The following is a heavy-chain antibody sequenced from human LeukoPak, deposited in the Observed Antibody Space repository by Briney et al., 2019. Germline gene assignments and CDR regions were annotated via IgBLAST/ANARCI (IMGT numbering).Heavy chain of an antibody. D-gene: IGHD2-2*01. Sequence: SVKVSCKASGGTFSSYAISWVRQAPGQGLEWMGGIIPIFGTANYAQKFQGRVTITADESTSTAYMELSSLRSEDTAVYYGAGSSTSRLSMDVWGKGTTVTVSS. CDR1: GGTFSSYA. J-gene: IGHJ6*03. CDR3: AGSSTSRLSMDV. CDR2: IIPIFGTA. V-gene: IGHV1-69*01.